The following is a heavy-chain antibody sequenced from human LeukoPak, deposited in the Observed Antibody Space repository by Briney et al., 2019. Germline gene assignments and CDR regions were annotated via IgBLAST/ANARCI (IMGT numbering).Heavy chain of an antibody. CDR2: ITTSWTT. Sequence: SETLSLTCSVSGDSIRNYQWSWIRQAPAKGLEWIGPITTSWTTNYNPVPRSRVTFSADTSRDQFPLKLRFVTAADTAMYYCATSYDYKVSPFVLWGQGTLVTVSS. V-gene: IGHV4-4*09. CDR1: GDSIRNYQ. CDR3: ATSYDYKVSPFVL. D-gene: IGHD4/OR15-4a*01. J-gene: IGHJ4*02.